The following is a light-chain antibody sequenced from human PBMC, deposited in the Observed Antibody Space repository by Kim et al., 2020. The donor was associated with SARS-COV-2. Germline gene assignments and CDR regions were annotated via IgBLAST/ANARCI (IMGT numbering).Light chain of an antibody. Sequence: DIQMTQSPSTLSASVGDRVTITYRASQSISSWLAWYQQKPGKAPKLLIYRASSLESGVPSRFSGSGSGTEFTLTISSLQPDDFATYYCQQYKSYPWTFGQGTKVDIK. CDR2: RAS. CDR1: QSISSW. J-gene: IGKJ1*01. CDR3: QQYKSYPWT. V-gene: IGKV1-5*03.